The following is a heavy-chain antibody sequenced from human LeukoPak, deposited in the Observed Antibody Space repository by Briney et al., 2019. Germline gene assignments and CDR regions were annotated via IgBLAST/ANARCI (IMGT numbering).Heavy chain of an antibody. D-gene: IGHD5-24*01. CDR3: VRDYDGYNLDPYYFDY. Sequence: SETLSLTCTVSGGSISSSSYYWGWIRQPPGKGLEWIGSIYYSGSTYYNPSLKSRVTISVDTSKNQFSLKLSSVTAADTAVYYCVRDYDGYNLDPYYFDYWGQGTLVTVSS. CDR2: IYYSGST. J-gene: IGHJ4*02. CDR1: GGSISSSSYY. V-gene: IGHV4-39*07.